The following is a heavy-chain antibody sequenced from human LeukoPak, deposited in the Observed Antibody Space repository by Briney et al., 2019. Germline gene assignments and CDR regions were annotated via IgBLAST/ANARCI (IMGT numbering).Heavy chain of an antibody. CDR1: GFTFSSYG. CDR2: IRYDGSNK. V-gene: IGHV3-30*02. CDR3: AKWDTAMVSSCSDY. D-gene: IGHD5-18*01. J-gene: IGHJ4*02. Sequence: GGSLRLSCAASGFTFSSYGMHWVRQAPGKGLEWVAFIRYDGSNKYYADSVKGRFTISRDNSKNTPYLQMNSLRAEDTAVYYCAKWDTAMVSSCSDYWGQGTLVTVSS.